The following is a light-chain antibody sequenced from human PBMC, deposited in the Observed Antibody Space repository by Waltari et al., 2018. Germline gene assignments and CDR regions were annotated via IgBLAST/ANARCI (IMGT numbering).Light chain of an antibody. Sequence: SYELTQPPSVSVSPGQTASITCSGDKLGDKYACWYQQKPGQSPVVVIYQERKRPSGIPERFSGARSGNTATLTISGTQAMDEADYYCQAWDSSTYVVFGGGTKLTVL. CDR3: QAWDSSTYVV. V-gene: IGLV3-1*01. CDR1: KLGDKY. CDR2: QER. J-gene: IGLJ2*01.